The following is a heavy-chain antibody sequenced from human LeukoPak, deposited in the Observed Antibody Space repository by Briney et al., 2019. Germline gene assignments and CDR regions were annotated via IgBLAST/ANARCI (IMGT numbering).Heavy chain of an antibody. CDR3: ARGAATCDY. D-gene: IGHD1-26*01. CDR1: GFTFSSYS. V-gene: IGHV3-48*02. CDR2: ISISSTTI. J-gene: IGHJ4*02. Sequence: PGGSLRLSCAASGFTFSSYSMNWVRQAPGKGLEWVSYISISSTTIYYADSVKGRFTISRDNAKNSLYLQMNSLSDEDTAVYYCARGAATCDYRGQGTLVTVSS.